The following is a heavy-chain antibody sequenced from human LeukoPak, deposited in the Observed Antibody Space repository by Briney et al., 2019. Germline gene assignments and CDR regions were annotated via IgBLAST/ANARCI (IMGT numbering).Heavy chain of an antibody. CDR2: IGTASDT. V-gene: IGHV3-13*01. D-gene: IGHD1-1*01. CDR3: ARGPPRGKYYYMDV. CDR1: GFTFSSFD. Sequence: PGGSLRLSCAASGFTFSSFDMHWVRQPTGPGLEWVSTIGTASDTYYPGSVEGRFTLSRDNAKNSLYLQMNSLTAGDTAVYYCARGPPRGKYYYMDVWGKGTTVTVSS. J-gene: IGHJ6*03.